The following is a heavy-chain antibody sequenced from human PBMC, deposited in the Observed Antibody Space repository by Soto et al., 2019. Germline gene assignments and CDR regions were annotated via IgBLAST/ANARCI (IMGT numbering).Heavy chain of an antibody. CDR1: GFTVTNAW. D-gene: IGHD3-16*01. CDR3: NTWVPRGGDFFDC. J-gene: IGHJ4*02. Sequence: EEKLVESGGGLAEPGGSLTLSSEASGFTVTNAWMTWIRHVPGKGLEWIGRIRGKSDGGAVDYAAPLKGRFIISRDDSKNTLYLHINSLTTEDTAIYYSNTWVPRGGDFFDCWGQGTLVTVSS. CDR2: IRGKSDGGAV. V-gene: IGHV3-15*01.